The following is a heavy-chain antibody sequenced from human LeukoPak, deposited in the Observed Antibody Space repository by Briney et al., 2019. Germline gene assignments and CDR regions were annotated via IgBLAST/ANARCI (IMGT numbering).Heavy chain of an antibody. CDR3: ARLGGNDAFDI. J-gene: IGHJ3*02. V-gene: IGHV4-59*08. Sequence: SETLSLTCTVSGGSISSDYWSWIRQPPGKGLEWIGYIYYTGSTNYNPSLKSRVTISVDTSKNQFSRKLSSVTAADTAVYYCARLGGNDAFDIWGQGTMVTVSS. CDR1: GGSISSDY. D-gene: IGHD4-23*01. CDR2: IYYTGST.